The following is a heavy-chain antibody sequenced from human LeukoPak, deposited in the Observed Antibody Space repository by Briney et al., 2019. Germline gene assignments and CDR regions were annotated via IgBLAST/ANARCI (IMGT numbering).Heavy chain of an antibody. CDR2: IWYDGSNK. J-gene: IGHJ6*03. V-gene: IGHV3-33*06. CDR1: GFTFSSYG. CDR3: AKDGYYMDV. Sequence: PGGSLRLSCAVSGFTFSSYGMHWVRQAPGKGLEWVAVIWYDGSNKYYADSVKGRFTISRDNSKNTLYLQMNSLRAEDTAVYYCAKDGYYMDVWGKGTTVTVSS.